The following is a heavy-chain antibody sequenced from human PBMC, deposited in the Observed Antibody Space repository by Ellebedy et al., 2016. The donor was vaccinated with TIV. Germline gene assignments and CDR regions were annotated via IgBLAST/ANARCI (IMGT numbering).Heavy chain of an antibody. CDR2: IRSSSTYI. Sequence: PGGSLRLSCAASGFIFNSYSFNWVRQAPGKGLEWVSSIRSSSTYIYYVDSVKGRFTISRDNAENSLYLQMNSLKAEDTAVYYCARDLGYGMDVWGQGTTVTVSS. CDR3: ARDLGYGMDV. J-gene: IGHJ6*02. CDR1: GFIFNSYS. D-gene: IGHD3-16*01. V-gene: IGHV3-21*01.